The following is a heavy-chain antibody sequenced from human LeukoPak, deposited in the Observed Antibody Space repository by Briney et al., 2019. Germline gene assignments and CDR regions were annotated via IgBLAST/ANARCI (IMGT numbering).Heavy chain of an antibody. D-gene: IGHD6-19*01. CDR3: AKGMGSDWFLSHDYFYYGLDV. CDR2: ISGSGGTT. J-gene: IGHJ6*02. V-gene: IGHV3-23*01. Sequence: PGGSLRLSCAASGFTFSNYAMSWVRQAPGKGVEWVSGISGSGGTTSYADSVKGRFTISRDNSKNTLYLQMSSLRAEDTAVYYCAKGMGSDWFLSHDYFYYGLDVWGQGTTVTVSS. CDR1: GFTFSNYA.